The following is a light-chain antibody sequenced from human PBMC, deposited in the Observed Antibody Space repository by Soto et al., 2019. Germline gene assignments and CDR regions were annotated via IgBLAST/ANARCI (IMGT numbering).Light chain of an antibody. V-gene: IGKV1-39*01. CDR2: SAS. CDR1: EYIHDY. J-gene: IGKJ4*01. Sequence: DIQMTQSPSSLSASMGDRVTITCRASEYIHDYLNWYQHKPGRAPKLLIYSASSLQSGVPSRFSGSGSGTDFTLTIGSLHPEDSATYYCQQSYSIPLSFGGGTNVETK. CDR3: QQSYSIPLS.